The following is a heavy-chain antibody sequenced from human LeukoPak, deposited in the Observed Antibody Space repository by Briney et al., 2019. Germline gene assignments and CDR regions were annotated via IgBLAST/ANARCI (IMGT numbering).Heavy chain of an antibody. CDR1: GFTFSSYE. CDR2: ISSSGSTI. Sequence: GGSLRLSCEASGFTFSSYEMNWVRQAPGKGLEWVSYISSSGSTIYYADSVKGRFTISRDNAKNSLYLQMNSLRAEDTAVYYCARGAHYYDSSGYFYFQHWGQGTLVTVSS. D-gene: IGHD3-22*01. V-gene: IGHV3-48*03. CDR3: ARGAHYYDSSGYFYFQH. J-gene: IGHJ1*01.